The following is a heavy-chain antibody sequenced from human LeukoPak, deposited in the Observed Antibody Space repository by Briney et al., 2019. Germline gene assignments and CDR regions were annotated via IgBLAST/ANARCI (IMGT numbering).Heavy chain of an antibody. CDR1: GYTFTSYG. Sequence: ASVKVSCKASGYTFTSYGISWVRQAPGQGLEWMGWISAYNGNTNYAQKLQGRVTMTTDTSTSTAYMELRSLRSDDTAVYYCARTSIAARPGYYYGMDVWGQGTTVTVPS. J-gene: IGHJ6*02. V-gene: IGHV1-18*01. CDR3: ARTSIAARPGYYYGMDV. CDR2: ISAYNGNT. D-gene: IGHD6-6*01.